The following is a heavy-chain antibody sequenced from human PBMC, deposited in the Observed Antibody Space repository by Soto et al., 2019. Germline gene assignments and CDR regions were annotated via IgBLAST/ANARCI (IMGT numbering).Heavy chain of an antibody. V-gene: IGHV3-23*01. CDR2: ISGSGGST. CDR3: AKVSANPRYSSSWYVWYFDY. D-gene: IGHD6-13*01. CDR1: GFTFSSYA. J-gene: IGHJ4*02. Sequence: EVQLLESGGGLVQPGGSLRLSCAASGFTFSSYAMSWVRQAPGKGLEWVSAISGSGGSTYYADSVKGRFTISRDNSKNTLYLQMNSLRAEDTAVYYCAKVSANPRYSSSWYVWYFDYWGQGTLVTVSS.